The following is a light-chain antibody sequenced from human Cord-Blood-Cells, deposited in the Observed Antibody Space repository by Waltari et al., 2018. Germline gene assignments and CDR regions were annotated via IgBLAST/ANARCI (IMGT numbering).Light chain of an antibody. Sequence: QSALTQPASVSGSPGQSIPTSCTGTSSDVGSDNRVSWYQQHPGKAPKLMIYEGSKRPSGVSNRFSGSKSGNTASLTIAGLQAEDEADYYCCSYAGSSTFYVFGTGTKVTVL. CDR3: CSYAGSSTFYV. V-gene: IGLV2-23*01. CDR2: EGS. J-gene: IGLJ1*01. CDR1: SSDVGSDNR.